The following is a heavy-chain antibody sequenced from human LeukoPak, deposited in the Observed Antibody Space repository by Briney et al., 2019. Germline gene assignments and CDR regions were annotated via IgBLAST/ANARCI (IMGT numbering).Heavy chain of an antibody. CDR3: ASTYYYGSGIYLDY. CDR2: ISSSGSTI. CDR1: GFTFSDYY. Sequence: GGSLRLSCAASGFTFSDYYMSWIRQAPGKGLEWVSYISSSGSTIYYADSVKGRFTISRDNAKNSLHLQMNSLRAEDTAVYYCASTYYYGSGIYLDYWGQGTLVTVSS. V-gene: IGHV3-11*01. D-gene: IGHD3-10*01. J-gene: IGHJ4*02.